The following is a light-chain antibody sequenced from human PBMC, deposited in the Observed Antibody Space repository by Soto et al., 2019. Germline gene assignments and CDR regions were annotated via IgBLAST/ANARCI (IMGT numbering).Light chain of an antibody. Sequence: QSALTQPASVSGSPGQSITISCTGTNSDVGAYNYVSWYQQHPDKAPKLMIYDVTNRPSGVSNRFSGSKSGNTASLTISGLQAEDEADYYCSSYTSSSLYLFGTGTKLTVL. J-gene: IGLJ1*01. V-gene: IGLV2-14*01. CDR2: DVT. CDR1: NSDVGAYNY. CDR3: SSYTSSSLYL.